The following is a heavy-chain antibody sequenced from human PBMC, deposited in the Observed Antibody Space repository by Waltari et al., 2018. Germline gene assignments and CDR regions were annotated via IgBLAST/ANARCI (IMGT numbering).Heavy chain of an antibody. CDR1: GGSISSYY. J-gene: IGHJ5*02. V-gene: IGHV4-59*01. CDR2: IYYSGST. CDR3: ARDEGWFDP. Sequence: QVQLQESGPGLVKPSETLSLTCTVSGGSISSYYWSWIRQPPGKGLEWIGYIYYSGSTNYNPSLKSRVTISVDTSKNQCSLKLSSVTAADTAVYYCARDEGWFDPWGQGTLVTVSS.